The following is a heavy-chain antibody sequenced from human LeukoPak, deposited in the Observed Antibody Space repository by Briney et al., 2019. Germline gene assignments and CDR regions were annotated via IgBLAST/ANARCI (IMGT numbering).Heavy chain of an antibody. J-gene: IGHJ4*01. V-gene: IGHV3-74*01. CDR2: ADGGGSST. CDR3: ARGPGSSGGAYVGDY. D-gene: IGHD3-22*01. Sequence: GGSLRLSCAASGFTFSTHWMHWVRQVPGRGPVWVSRADGGGSSTCYADSVKGRFSISRDNAKSTLYLQMNGLRAEDTAVYYCARGPGSSGGAYVGDYWGHGTLVTVSS. CDR1: GFTFSTHW.